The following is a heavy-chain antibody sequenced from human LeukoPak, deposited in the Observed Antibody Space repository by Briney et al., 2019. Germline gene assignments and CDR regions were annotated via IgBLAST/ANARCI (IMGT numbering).Heavy chain of an antibody. CDR2: IYNIETT. D-gene: IGHD5-18*01. CDR3: ARGSDGYRFDP. V-gene: IGHV4-59*01. CDR1: DVSMTNYH. Sequence: SETLSLTCTVSDVSMTNYHWTWIRQSPGKAPEYIGYIYNIETTTYNPSLKSRVTVSVDMSKKQFSLRLNSVTAADTAVYYCARGSDGYRFDPWGQGILVTVSS. J-gene: IGHJ5*02.